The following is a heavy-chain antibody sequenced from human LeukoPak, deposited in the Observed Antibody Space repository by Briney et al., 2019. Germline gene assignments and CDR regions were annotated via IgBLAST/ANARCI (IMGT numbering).Heavy chain of an antibody. CDR2: IKQDGSEK. Sequence: GGSLRLSCAASGFTFSDYWMSWVRQAPRRGLEWVANIKQDGSEKYSVDSVKGRFTISRDNAKNSLFLQMNSLRAEDTAVYYCARDWDYYGSGSYLGYWGQGALVAVSS. CDR1: GFTFSDYW. D-gene: IGHD3-10*01. J-gene: IGHJ4*02. CDR3: ARDWDYYGSGSYLGY. V-gene: IGHV3-7*01.